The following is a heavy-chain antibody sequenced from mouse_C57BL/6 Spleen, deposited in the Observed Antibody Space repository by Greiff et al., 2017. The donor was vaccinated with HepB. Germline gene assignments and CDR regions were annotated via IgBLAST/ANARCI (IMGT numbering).Heavy chain of an antibody. Sequence: QVQLQQPGAELVRPGTSVKLSCKASGYTFTSYWMHWVKQRPGQGLEWIGVIDPSDSYTNYNGKFKGKATLTADKSSSTAYMQLSSLTSEDSAVYFCARYYYDYDNYYAMDYWGQGTSVTVSS. CDR2: IDPSDSYT. J-gene: IGHJ4*01. D-gene: IGHD2-4*01. V-gene: IGHV1-59*01. CDR3: ARYYYDYDNYYAMDY. CDR1: GYTFTSYW.